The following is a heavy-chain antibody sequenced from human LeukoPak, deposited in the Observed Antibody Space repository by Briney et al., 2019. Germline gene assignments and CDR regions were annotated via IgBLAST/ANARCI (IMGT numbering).Heavy chain of an antibody. Sequence: PGRSLRLSCAASGFTFSSYAMHWVRQAPGKGLEWVAFIRYDGSNKYYADSVKGRFTISRDTSKNTLYLQMNSLRAEDTAVYYCAKVSLAVAYLKSLDYWGQGTLVTVSS. D-gene: IGHD6-19*01. CDR1: GFTFSSYA. J-gene: IGHJ4*02. V-gene: IGHV3-30*02. CDR2: IRYDGSNK. CDR3: AKVSLAVAYLKSLDY.